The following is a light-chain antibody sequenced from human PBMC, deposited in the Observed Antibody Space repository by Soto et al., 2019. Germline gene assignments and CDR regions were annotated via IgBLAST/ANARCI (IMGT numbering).Light chain of an antibody. V-gene: IGKV3-20*01. CDR2: GAS. CDR1: QSVSTYY. CDR3: PQYGSSPWT. J-gene: IGKJ1*01. Sequence: IVLWQSAGTLSLYPGERATLSCRASQSVSTYYLAWYQQKPGQVPRLLIYGASSRPTGIPDRFSGSGSGTDFSLTISRLEPEDFTVYYCPQYGSSPWTFGQGTKVDI.